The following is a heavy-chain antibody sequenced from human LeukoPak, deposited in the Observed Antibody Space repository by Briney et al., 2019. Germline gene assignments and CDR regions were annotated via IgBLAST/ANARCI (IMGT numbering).Heavy chain of an antibody. CDR3: AKDNWVATRGHYGFDY. J-gene: IGHJ4*02. V-gene: IGHV3-43*02. CDR2: ISGDGSIT. Sequence: GGSLRLSCAASGSTFDDYAMHWVRQPPGKGLECVSLISGDGSITYYADSVKGRFTISRDNSKNSLFLQMNSLRTEDTALYYCAKDNWVATRGHYGFDYWGQGTLVTVSS. D-gene: IGHD5-12*01. CDR1: GSTFDDYA.